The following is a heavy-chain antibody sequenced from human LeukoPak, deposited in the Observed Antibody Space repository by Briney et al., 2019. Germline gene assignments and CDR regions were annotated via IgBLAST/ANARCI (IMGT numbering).Heavy chain of an antibody. CDR3: TRVIVEVPGISDYCDY. J-gene: IGHJ4*02. CDR2: IQQDGSDK. D-gene: IGHD2-2*01. Sequence: PGGSLRLSCAASGFTFSNYWISWVRQAPGKGLEWVANIQQDGSDKYYVDSVKGRFTISRDNAKNSLYLQMNSLRAEDTAMYYCTRVIVEVPGISDYCDYWGQGTLVTVSS. CDR1: GFTFSNYW. V-gene: IGHV3-7*05.